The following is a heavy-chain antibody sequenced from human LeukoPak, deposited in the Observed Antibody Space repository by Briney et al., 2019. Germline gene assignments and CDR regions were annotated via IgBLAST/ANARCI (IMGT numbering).Heavy chain of an antibody. V-gene: IGHV3-30*03. D-gene: IGHD5-12*01. CDR1: GFTVSSNY. J-gene: IGHJ4*02. Sequence: GGSLRLSCAASGFTVSSNYMSWVRQAPGKGLEWVSVISYDGSNKYYADSVKGRFTISRDNSKNTLYLQMNSLRAEDTAVYYCARDTVDIVATSAYFEYWGQGTLVTVSS. CDR3: ARDTVDIVATSAYFEY. CDR2: ISYDGSNK.